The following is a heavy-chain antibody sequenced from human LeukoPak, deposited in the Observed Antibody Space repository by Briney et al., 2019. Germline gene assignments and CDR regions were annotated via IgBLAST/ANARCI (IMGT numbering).Heavy chain of an antibody. Sequence: PGGSLRLSCAASGFTFSSYAMHWVRQAPGKGLEWVAVISYDGSNKYYADSVKGRFTISRDNSKNTLYLQMNSLRAEDTAVYYCGRRLDYWGQGTLVTVSP. CDR3: GRRLDY. V-gene: IGHV3-30-3*01. CDR2: ISYDGSNK. J-gene: IGHJ4*02. CDR1: GFTFSSYA. D-gene: IGHD6-6*01.